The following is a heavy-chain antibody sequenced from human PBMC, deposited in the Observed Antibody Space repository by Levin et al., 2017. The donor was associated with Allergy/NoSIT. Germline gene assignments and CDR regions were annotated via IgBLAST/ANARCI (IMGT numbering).Heavy chain of an antibody. CDR1: GFTFSDHY. Sequence: LSLTCAASGFTFSDHYMDWVRQAPGKGLEWVGRTKNKANSYTTEYAASVKGRFTISRDDSKSSLYLQMNSLKTEDTAVYYCARVTGHCSGGRCSADFDYWGQGTLVTVSS. J-gene: IGHJ4*02. D-gene: IGHD2-15*01. CDR3: ARVTGHCSGGRCSADFDY. V-gene: IGHV3-72*01. CDR2: TKNKANSYTT.